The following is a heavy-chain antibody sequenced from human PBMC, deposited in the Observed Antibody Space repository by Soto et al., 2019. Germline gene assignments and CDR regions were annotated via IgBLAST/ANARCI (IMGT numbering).Heavy chain of an antibody. J-gene: IGHJ4*02. V-gene: IGHV3-48*01. CDR3: ARGGGCSCGRCNFDY. CDR2: ISSSSSTI. D-gene: IGHD2-15*01. CDR1: GFTFSSYS. Sequence: EVQLVESGGGLVQPGGSLRLSCAASGFTFSSYSMNWVRQAPGKGLEWVAYISSSSSTIYYADSVKGRYTISRDNAKNSLYLQMNSLRFEHTAVYYCARGGGCSCGRCNFDYWGQGTLVTVSS.